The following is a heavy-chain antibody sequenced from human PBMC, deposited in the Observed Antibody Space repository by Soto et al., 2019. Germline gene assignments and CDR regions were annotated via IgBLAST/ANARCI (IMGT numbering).Heavy chain of an antibody. J-gene: IGHJ4*02. D-gene: IGHD4-4*01. V-gene: IGHV1-8*01. CDR3: AIYTTAFSYFDY. CDR1: GYTFTNHD. CDR2: MNPDSGKT. Sequence: QVQLVQSGAEVRKPGASVKVSCKASGYTFTNHDINWVRQASGQGLEWMGWMNPDSGKTYYVEKFQGRVTMTRDTSTNTAYLRLTSLKSDDTAVFYFAIYTTAFSYFDYWGQGSLVTVSS.